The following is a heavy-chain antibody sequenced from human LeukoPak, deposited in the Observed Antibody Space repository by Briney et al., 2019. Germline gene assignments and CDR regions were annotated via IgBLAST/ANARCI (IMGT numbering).Heavy chain of an antibody. CDR3: ASEYCSGGNCYFDY. CDR2: IFPGDSDT. V-gene: IGHV5-51*01. CDR1: EYSFATYW. D-gene: IGHD2-15*01. Sequence: GECLKISCKGSEYSFATYWIGWVRQMPGQGLEWMGIIFPGDSDTRYSPSFQGQVTISADKSISTAYLQWSSLKASDTAIYYCASEYCSGGNCYFDYWGQGTLVTVSS. J-gene: IGHJ4*02.